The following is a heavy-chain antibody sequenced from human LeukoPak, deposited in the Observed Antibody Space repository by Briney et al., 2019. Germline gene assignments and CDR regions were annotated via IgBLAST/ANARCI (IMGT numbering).Heavy chain of an antibody. CDR1: GGSISSRNW. V-gene: IGHV4-4*02. J-gene: IGHJ6*02. CDR2: IYHSGSI. CDR3: ARDNGAIRAYYYHGMDV. Sequence: SETLSLTCAVSGGSISSRNWWSWVRQPPGKGLEWIGEIYHSGSINYNPSLKSRVTISVDKSKNQLSLRLTSVTAADTAVYYCARDNGAIRAYYYHGMDVWGQGITVTVSS. D-gene: IGHD2-8*01.